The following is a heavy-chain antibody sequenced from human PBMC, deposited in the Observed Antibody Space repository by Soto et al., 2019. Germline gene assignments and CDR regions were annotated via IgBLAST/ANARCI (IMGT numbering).Heavy chain of an antibody. J-gene: IGHJ4*02. CDR1: GYTFTTCG. V-gene: IGHV1-3*04. D-gene: IGHD3-3*01. CDR2: VNTGNGNT. Sequence: GASVKVSCKASGYTFTTCGMHCVRQAPGQRLEWMGWVNTGNGNTAYSQKFQGRVTITRDTSASTGYMEVSSLSSEDMAVYYCAVGPASGEFDYWGQGTLVTVSS. CDR3: AVGPASGEFDY.